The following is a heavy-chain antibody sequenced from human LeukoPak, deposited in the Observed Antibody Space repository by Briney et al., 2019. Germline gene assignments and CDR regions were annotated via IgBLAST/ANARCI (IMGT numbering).Heavy chain of an antibody. D-gene: IGHD3-22*01. V-gene: IGHV4-59*01. J-gene: IGHJ3*02. CDR3: ARRDYYDTQVAFDI. Sequence: SETLSLTCTVSGGSISSYYWSWIRQPPGKGLEWLGYIYYSGSTNYNPSLKSRVTISVDTSRSQVSLKLSSVTAADTAVYYCARRDYYDTQVAFDIWGQGTMVTVSS. CDR1: GGSISSYY. CDR2: IYYSGST.